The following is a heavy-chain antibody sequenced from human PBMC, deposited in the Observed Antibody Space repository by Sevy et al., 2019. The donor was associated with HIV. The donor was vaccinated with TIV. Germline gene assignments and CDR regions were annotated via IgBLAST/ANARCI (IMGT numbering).Heavy chain of an antibody. D-gene: IGHD2-21*01. CDR1: GGSFSGYY. J-gene: IGHJ5*02. CDR3: ARGRPDCGGDCYSNWFDP. CDR2: INHSGST. Sequence: SETLSLTCAVYGGSFSGYYWSWIRQPPGKGLEWIGEINHSGSTHYNPSLKSRVTISVDTSKNQFSLKLSSVTAADTAVYYCARGRPDCGGDCYSNWFDPWGQGTLVTVSS. V-gene: IGHV4-34*01.